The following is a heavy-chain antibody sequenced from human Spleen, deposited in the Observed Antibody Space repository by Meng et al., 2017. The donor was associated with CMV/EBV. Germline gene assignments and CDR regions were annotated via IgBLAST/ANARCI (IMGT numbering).Heavy chain of an antibody. Sequence: ASVKVSCKASGYTLTSYDINWVRQATGQGLEWMGWMNPNSGNTGYAQKFQGRVTMTRNTSISTAYMELSSLRSEDTAVYYCARTIGTLRFLEWSHRKWFDPWGQGTLVTVSS. D-gene: IGHD3-3*01. CDR2: MNPNSGNT. CDR1: GYTLTSYD. J-gene: IGHJ5*02. CDR3: ARTIGTLRFLEWSHRKWFDP. V-gene: IGHV1-8*01.